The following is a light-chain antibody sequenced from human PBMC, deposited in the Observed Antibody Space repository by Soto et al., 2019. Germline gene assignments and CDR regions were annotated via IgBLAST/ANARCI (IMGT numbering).Light chain of an antibody. J-gene: IGKJ4*02. CDR3: QQYGSSRGLA. CDR1: QSVTVNS. V-gene: IGKV3-20*01. CDR2: AAS. Sequence: EIKLTQSPSSLYLSAGGGVTIYCRASQSVTVNSLAWYQQKPGQAPRLLIYAASTRAAAVPDRFTGSGSGIDFTLTISRLEPEDFAVYYCQQYGSSRGLAFGGGTKVDIK.